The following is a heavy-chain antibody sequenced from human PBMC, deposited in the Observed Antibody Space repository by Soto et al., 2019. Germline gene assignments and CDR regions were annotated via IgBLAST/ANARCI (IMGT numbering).Heavy chain of an antibody. V-gene: IGHV3-23*01. Sequence: GGSLRLSCAASGFTFSSYAMSWVRQAPGKGLEWVSAISGSGGSTYYADSVKGRFTISRDNSKNTLYLQMNSLRAEDTAVYYCAKTSRGWTVIDRWFDPWGQGTLVTVSS. CDR3: AKTSRGWTVIDRWFDP. D-gene: IGHD3-22*01. CDR1: GFTFSSYA. J-gene: IGHJ5*02. CDR2: ISGSGGST.